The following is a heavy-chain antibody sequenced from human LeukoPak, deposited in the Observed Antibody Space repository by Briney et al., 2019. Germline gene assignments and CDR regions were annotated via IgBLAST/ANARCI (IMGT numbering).Heavy chain of an antibody. J-gene: IGHJ4*02. CDR1: GFTFSSYA. CDR2: ISGSGTNT. V-gene: IGHV3-23*01. D-gene: IGHD3-22*01. Sequence: GGSLRLSCAASGFTFSSYAMNWGRQAPGKGLEWVSGISGSGTNTDYIDSVKGRFTVSRDKSKNKLYLQMNSLTAEDTAVYYCAEGHAVYYYDSRVLDYWGQGTLVTVSS. CDR3: AEGHAVYYYDSRVLDY.